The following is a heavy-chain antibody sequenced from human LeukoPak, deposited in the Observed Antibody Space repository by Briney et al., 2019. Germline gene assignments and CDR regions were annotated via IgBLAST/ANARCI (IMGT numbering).Heavy chain of an antibody. CDR2: INPNSGGT. CDR1: GYTFTGDY. CDR3: ARARGTSGSYFREDFDY. Sequence: ASVKVSCKXSGYTFTGDYMHWVRQAPGQGLEWMGRINPNSGGTNYAQKFQGRVTTTRDTSISTAYMELSRLRSDDTAVYYCARARGTSGSYFREDFDYWGQGTLVTVSS. J-gene: IGHJ4*02. V-gene: IGHV1-2*06. D-gene: IGHD3-10*01.